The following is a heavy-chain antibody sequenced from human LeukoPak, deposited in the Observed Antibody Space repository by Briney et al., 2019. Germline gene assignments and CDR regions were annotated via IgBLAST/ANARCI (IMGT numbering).Heavy chain of an antibody. D-gene: IGHD3-3*01. CDR2: INPNSGGT. J-gene: IGHJ5*02. CDR1: GYTFTGYY. V-gene: IGHV1-2*02. CDR3: ASFRTSGYSPWNWFDP. Sequence: ASVKVSCKASGYTFTGYYIHWVRQAPGQRLEWMGWINPNSGGTNDAQKFQGRVTMTTDTSISTAYMELSRLRSDDTAVYYCASFRTSGYSPWNWFDPWGQGTLVTVSS.